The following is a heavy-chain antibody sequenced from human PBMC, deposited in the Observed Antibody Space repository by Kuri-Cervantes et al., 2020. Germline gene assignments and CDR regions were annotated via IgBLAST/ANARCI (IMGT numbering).Heavy chain of an antibody. Sequence: SETLSLSCAVYGGSLSGYYWSWIRQPPGKGLEWIGEINHSGSSIYNPSLKSRVTASIDTSKNQFSLTLTSVTAADTALYYCARGPENTNGFYFDYWGQGALVTVSS. J-gene: IGHJ4*02. D-gene: IGHD2-8*01. V-gene: IGHV4-34*01. CDR2: INHSGSS. CDR1: GGSLSGYY. CDR3: ARGPENTNGFYFDY.